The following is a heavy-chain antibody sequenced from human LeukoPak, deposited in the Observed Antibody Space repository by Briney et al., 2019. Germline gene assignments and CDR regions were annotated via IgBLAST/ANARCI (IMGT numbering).Heavy chain of an antibody. Sequence: SVKVSCKASGGTFSSYTISWVRQAPGQGLEWMGGIIPIFGTTNYAQKFQGRVTITADDSTSTAYMELSSLKSEDTAVYYCARSVGYSGYGIDYWGQGTLVTVSS. CDR3: ARSVGYSGYGIDY. D-gene: IGHD5-12*01. J-gene: IGHJ4*02. CDR1: GGTFSSYT. V-gene: IGHV1-69*13. CDR2: IIPIFGTT.